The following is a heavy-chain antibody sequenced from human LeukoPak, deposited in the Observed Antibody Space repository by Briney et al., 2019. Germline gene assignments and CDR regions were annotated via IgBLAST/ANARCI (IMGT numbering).Heavy chain of an antibody. J-gene: IGHJ4*02. V-gene: IGHV4-61*02. D-gene: IGHD4-23*01. CDR3: AREDNYGGNPRQDY. Sequence: SQTLSLTCTVSGGSISSGSYYWSWIRQPAGKGLEWIGRIYTSGSTNYNPSLKSRVTISVDTSKNQFSLKLSSVTAADTAVYYCAREDNYGGNPRQDYWGQGTLVTVSS. CDR1: GGSISSGSYY. CDR2: IYTSGST.